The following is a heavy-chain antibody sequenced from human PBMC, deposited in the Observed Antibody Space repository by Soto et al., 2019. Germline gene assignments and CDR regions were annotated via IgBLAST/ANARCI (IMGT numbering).Heavy chain of an antibody. D-gene: IGHD4-17*01. Sequence: QVQLVQSGAEVKKPGSSVKVSCKASGGTFSSYAISWVRQAPGQGLEWMGGIIPIFGTANYAQKFQGRDTITADESTSTAYMELSSLRSEDTAVYYCARSPSDYGPNGWACDYWGQGTLVTVSS. V-gene: IGHV1-69*01. CDR3: ARSPSDYGPNGWACDY. CDR2: IIPIFGTA. J-gene: IGHJ4*02. CDR1: GGTFSSYA.